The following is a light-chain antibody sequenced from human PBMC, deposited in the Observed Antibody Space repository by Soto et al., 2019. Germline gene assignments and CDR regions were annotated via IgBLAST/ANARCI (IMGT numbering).Light chain of an antibody. Sequence: EIALTQSPATLSLSPQESDTLSCRASQSVSSYLAWYQQKPGQAPRLLIYDASNRATGIPARFSGNGSGTDFTLTISSLEPEDFAVYYCQQRSNWPPRITVGQGTRLEI. V-gene: IGKV3-11*01. CDR2: DAS. CDR1: QSVSSY. J-gene: IGKJ5*01. CDR3: QQRSNWPPRIT.